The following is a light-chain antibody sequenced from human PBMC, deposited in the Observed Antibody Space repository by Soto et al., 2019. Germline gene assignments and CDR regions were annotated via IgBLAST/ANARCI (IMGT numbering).Light chain of an antibody. CDR3: CSYAGSILYV. CDR2: EGS. Sequence: QSALTQPASVSGSPGQSITISCTGTSSDVGSYNLVSWYQQHPGKAPKLMIYEGSKRPSGVSNRFSGSKFGNTASLTISGLQAEDEADYYCCSYAGSILYVFGNGTKVTVL. V-gene: IGLV2-23*01. J-gene: IGLJ1*01. CDR1: SSDVGSYNL.